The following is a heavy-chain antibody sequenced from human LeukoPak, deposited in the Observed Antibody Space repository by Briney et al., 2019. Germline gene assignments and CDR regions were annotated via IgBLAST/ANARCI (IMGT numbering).Heavy chain of an antibody. CDR2: IYYSGST. J-gene: IGHJ4*02. V-gene: IGHV4-59*01. CDR3: ARNYGDYGYFDY. CDR1: GGSISSYY. Sequence: PSETLSLTCTVSGGSISSYYWSWIRQPPGKGLEWIGYIYYSGSTNYNPSLKSRVTISVDTSKNQFSLKLSSVTAADTAVYYCARNYGDYGYFDYWDQGTLVTVSS. D-gene: IGHD4-17*01.